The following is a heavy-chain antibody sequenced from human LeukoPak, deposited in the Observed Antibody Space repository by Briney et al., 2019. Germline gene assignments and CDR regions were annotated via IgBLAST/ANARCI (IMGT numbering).Heavy chain of an antibody. CDR2: IKHSGST. D-gene: IGHD1-14*01. CDR1: GGSISSYY. J-gene: IGHJ4*02. CDR3: ARGRGITVPPYYFDY. V-gene: IGHV4-34*01. Sequence: PSETLSLTCTVSGGSISSYYWSWIRQSPGKGLEWIGEIKHSGSTNYNPSLKSRVTTSVDTSRNRFSLKLSSVTAADTAVYYCARGRGITVPPYYFDYWGQGTLVTVSS.